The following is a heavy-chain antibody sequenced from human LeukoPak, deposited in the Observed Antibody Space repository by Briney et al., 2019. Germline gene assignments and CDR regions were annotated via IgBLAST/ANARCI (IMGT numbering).Heavy chain of an antibody. Sequence: GESLKISCKASGNSITTYWIGWVRQKPGKGLEWMGLIFPGDSDTKYSPSFQGHVIISADKSISTAYLQWSSLKASDTAMYYCATYSAGAETFDIWGQGTMVTVSS. J-gene: IGHJ3*02. CDR2: IFPGDSDT. CDR1: GNSITTYW. D-gene: IGHD1-26*01. V-gene: IGHV5-51*01. CDR3: ATYSAGAETFDI.